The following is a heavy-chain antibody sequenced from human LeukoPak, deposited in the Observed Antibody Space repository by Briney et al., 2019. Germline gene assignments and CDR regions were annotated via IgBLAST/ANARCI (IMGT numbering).Heavy chain of an antibody. D-gene: IGHD5-24*01. CDR2: ISDRGDRQ. CDR1: GFTFTNYA. Sequence: GGSLRLSCAASGFTFTNYAMSWVRQAPGKGLEWVSAISDRGDRQYYADPVKGRFTISRDNSMNTLRLQMNSLSVEDTAVYYCVVYTGGYRSQFWGQGTLVTVSS. J-gene: IGHJ4*02. CDR3: VVYTGGYRSQF. V-gene: IGHV3-23*01.